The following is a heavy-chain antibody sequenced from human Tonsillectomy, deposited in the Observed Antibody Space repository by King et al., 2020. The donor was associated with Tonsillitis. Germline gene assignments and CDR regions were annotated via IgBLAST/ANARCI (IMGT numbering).Heavy chain of an antibody. CDR2: ISGSGGST. J-gene: IGHJ6*02. CDR1: GFTFSSYA. CDR3: ACRNPPRQGYYYYGMDV. D-gene: IGHD1-14*01. V-gene: IGHV3-23*04. Sequence: VQLVESGGGLVQPGGSLRLSCAASGFTFSSYAMSWVRQAPGKGLEWVSAISGSGGSTYYADSVKGRFTISRDNSKNTLYLQMNSLRAEDTAVYYCACRNPPRQGYYYYGMDVWGQGTTVTVSS.